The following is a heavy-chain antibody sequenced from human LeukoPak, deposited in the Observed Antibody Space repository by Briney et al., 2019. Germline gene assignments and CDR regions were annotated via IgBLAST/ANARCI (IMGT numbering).Heavy chain of an antibody. CDR2: IYSGGST. CDR3: ARSSRPNYFDY. J-gene: IGHJ4*02. Sequence: GGSLRLSCAASGFTVSSNYMSWVRQAPGKGLEWVSVIYSGGSTYYADSVKGRFTISSDNSKNTLYLQMNSLRAEDTAVYYCARSSRPNYFDYWGQGTLVTVSS. D-gene: IGHD2-2*01. V-gene: IGHV3-53*01. CDR1: GFTVSSNY.